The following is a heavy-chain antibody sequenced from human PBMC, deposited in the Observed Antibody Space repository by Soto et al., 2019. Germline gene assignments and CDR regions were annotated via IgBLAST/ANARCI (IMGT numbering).Heavy chain of an antibody. CDR2: IYYSGST. D-gene: IGHD6-13*01. CDR1: GGSISSYY. V-gene: IGHV4-59*08. CDR3: ARLGYSSSWYSPNYYYYYYMDV. Sequence: SETLSFTCTVSGGSISSYYWSWIRQPPGKGLEWIGYIYYSGSTNYNPSLKSRVAISVDTSKNQFSLKLSSVTAADTAVYYCARLGYSSSWYSPNYYYYYYMDVWGKGTTVTVSS. J-gene: IGHJ6*03.